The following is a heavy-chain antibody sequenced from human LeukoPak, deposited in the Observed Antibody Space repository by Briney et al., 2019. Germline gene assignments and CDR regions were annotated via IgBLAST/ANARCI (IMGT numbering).Heavy chain of an antibody. CDR3: ARVPAERYCSSTSCPYQYYYYMDV. D-gene: IGHD2-2*01. CDR1: GYTFTSYG. CDR2: ISAYNGNT. Sequence: GASVKVSCKASGYTFTSYGISWVRQAPGQGLEWMGWISAYNGNTNYAQKLQGRVTMTTDTSTSTAYMELRSLRSDDTAVYYCARVPAERYCSSTSCPYQYYYYMDVWGKGTTVTISS. J-gene: IGHJ6*03. V-gene: IGHV1-18*01.